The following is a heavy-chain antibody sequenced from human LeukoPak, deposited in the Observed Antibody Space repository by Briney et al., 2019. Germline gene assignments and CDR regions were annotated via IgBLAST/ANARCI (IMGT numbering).Heavy chain of an antibody. J-gene: IGHJ4*02. D-gene: IGHD2-2*01. Sequence: PGGSLRLSCAASGFTFSSYSMNWVRQAPGKGLEWVSYISSSSTIYYADSVKGRFTISRDNAKNSLYLQMNSLRDEDPAVYYCTRGRYQFLGPNDSWGQGSLVTVSS. CDR3: TRGRYQFLGPNDS. CDR2: ISSSSTI. CDR1: GFTFSSYS. V-gene: IGHV3-48*02.